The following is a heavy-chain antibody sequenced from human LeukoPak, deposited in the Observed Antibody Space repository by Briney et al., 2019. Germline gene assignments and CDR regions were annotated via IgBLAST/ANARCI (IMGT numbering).Heavy chain of an antibody. V-gene: IGHV4-30-4*08. J-gene: IGHJ4*02. D-gene: IGHD4-17*01. Sequence: SQTLSLTCSVSGGSINSCDYNWSWIRQPPGKGLEWIGFIYCTGTTYHNPSLKSQFTISVDTSKNQFSLNLSPVTTADTAVDYCAREKNYGDYGTYWGQGTLVTVSS. CDR2: IYCTGTT. CDR3: AREKNYGDYGTY. CDR1: GGSINSCDYN.